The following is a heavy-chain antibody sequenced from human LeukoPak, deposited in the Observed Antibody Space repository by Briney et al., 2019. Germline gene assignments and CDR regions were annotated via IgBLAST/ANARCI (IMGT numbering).Heavy chain of an antibody. D-gene: IGHD2-15*01. CDR1: GFTLSNYW. V-gene: IGHV3-74*01. Sequence: GGSLRLSCAASGFTLSNYWMHWVRQAPGKGPVWVSRINTDGNITTYADSVKGRFSISRDNAKNALYLQMNSLRAEDTAVFYCARELSGSISRHFDYWGQGTLVTVSS. J-gene: IGHJ4*02. CDR3: ARELSGSISRHFDY. CDR2: INTDGNIT.